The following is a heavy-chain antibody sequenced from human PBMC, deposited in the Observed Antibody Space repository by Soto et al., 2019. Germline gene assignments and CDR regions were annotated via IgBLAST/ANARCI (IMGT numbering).Heavy chain of an antibody. CDR1: GFTVSSNY. CDR2: IYSSGST. CDR3: ARTRITIRRGAYFDF. J-gene: IGHJ4*02. D-gene: IGHD3-10*01. V-gene: IGHV3-66*01. Sequence: EVQLVESGGGLVQPGGSLRLSCAASGFTVSSNYMSWVRQAPGKGLEWVSIIYSSGSTYYAASVKGRFTISRDNSKNTLYLQMNSLRADDMAVYYCARTRITIRRGAYFDFWGQGTLVTVSS.